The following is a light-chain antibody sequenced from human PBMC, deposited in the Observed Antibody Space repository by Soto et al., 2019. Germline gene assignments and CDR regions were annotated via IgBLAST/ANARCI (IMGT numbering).Light chain of an antibody. J-gene: IGKJ2*01. CDR2: DPS. Sequence: IVLTQSPVTLSLSPGERATLSSTATQPIGTFLAWYQHNVGQAPRLLISDPSKRATGTPAQFSGSGSGTDFTLTISSLEPEDCAVYYCQQRSYGYTFGQGTKLEI. V-gene: IGKV3-11*01. CDR3: QQRSYGYT. CDR1: QPIGTF.